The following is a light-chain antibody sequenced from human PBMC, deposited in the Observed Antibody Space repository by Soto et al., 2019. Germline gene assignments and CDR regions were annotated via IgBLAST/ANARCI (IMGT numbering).Light chain of an antibody. CDR3: QQYGSSGP. Sequence: EIVLTQSPGTLSLSPGERATLSCRASQSVSNNYLAWYQQKPGQAPRLLIYGASNRATGIPDRFNGIGSGTDFTLPISRLEPEDFQVNYCQQYGSSGPFGQGTRWIS. CDR1: QSVSNNY. V-gene: IGKV3-20*01. CDR2: GAS. J-gene: IGKJ1*01.